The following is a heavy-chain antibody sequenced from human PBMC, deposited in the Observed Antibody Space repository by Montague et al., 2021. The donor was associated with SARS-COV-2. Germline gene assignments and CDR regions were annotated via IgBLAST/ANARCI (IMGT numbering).Heavy chain of an antibody. J-gene: IGHJ4*02. D-gene: IGHD4-17*01. CDR3: VRDTGSAQAGFDA. CDR2: SSYRSERKS. CDR1: GDSDGGEEPR. Sequence: CAISGDSDGGEEPRRRSEEQTSEVHPEWQGGSSYRSERKSDYATSVEGRISIDPDTSKNQFFLHLRSVTPEDTGVYYCVRDTGSAQAGFDAWGQGTLVTVSS. V-gene: IGHV6-1*01.